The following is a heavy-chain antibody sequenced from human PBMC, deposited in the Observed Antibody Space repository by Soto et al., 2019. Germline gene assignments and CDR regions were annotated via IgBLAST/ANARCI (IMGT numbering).Heavy chain of an antibody. CDR2: INHSGST. D-gene: IGHD1-1*01. Sequence: PSETLSLTPAIYGGSFSGYYCSWIRQPPGKGLEWIGEINHSGSTNYNPSLKSRVTISVDTSKNQFSLKLSSVTAADTAVYYCARGGAGIRVYYYYGMDVWGQGTTVTVSS. CDR1: GGSFSGYY. CDR3: ARGGAGIRVYYYYGMDV. V-gene: IGHV4-34*01. J-gene: IGHJ6*02.